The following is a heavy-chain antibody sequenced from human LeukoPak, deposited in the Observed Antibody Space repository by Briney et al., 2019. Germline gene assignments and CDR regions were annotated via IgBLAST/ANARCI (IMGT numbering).Heavy chain of an antibody. V-gene: IGHV3-23*01. CDR1: GFTFSSYA. D-gene: IGHD3-22*01. J-gene: IGHJ4*02. CDR3: AKSYSSGYPGTRFGIVDY. Sequence: PGGSLRLSCAASGFTFSSYAMSWVRQAPGKGLEWVSAISGSGGSTYYADSVKGRFTISRDNSKNTLYLQMNSLRAEDTAVYYCAKSYSSGYPGTRFGIVDYWGQGTLVTVSS. CDR2: ISGSGGST.